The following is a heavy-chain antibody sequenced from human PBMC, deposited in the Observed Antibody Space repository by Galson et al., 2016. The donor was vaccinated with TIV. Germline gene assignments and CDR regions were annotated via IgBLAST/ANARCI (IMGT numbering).Heavy chain of an antibody. J-gene: IGHJ1*01. V-gene: IGHV4-59*04. Sequence: SETLSLTCGVSGGSFRGYYWTWIRLPPGKGLEWIANIYYNGNTYYNPSLKTRVSISVDTSKNQFSGKLNSVTATDTAVYFCSTLFYGEYFHYWGQGALVTGSS. CDR2: IYYNGNT. CDR1: GGSFRGYY. CDR3: STLFYGEYFHY. D-gene: IGHD2/OR15-2a*01.